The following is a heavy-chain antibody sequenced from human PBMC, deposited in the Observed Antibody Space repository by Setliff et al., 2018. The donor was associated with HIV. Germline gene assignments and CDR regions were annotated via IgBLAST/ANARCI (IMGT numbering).Heavy chain of an antibody. J-gene: IGHJ3*02. CDR2: FDTEDGET. CDR3: STYVKAIRDAFDI. Sequence: ASVKVSCKVSGYTLTELSMHWVRQAPGKGLEWMGSFDTEDGETFYAQKFQGRVTMTEDTSTDTAYMELSSLRSEDTAVYYCSTYVKAIRDAFDIWGQGTMVTVSS. V-gene: IGHV1-24*01. D-gene: IGHD2-21*01. CDR1: GYTLTELS.